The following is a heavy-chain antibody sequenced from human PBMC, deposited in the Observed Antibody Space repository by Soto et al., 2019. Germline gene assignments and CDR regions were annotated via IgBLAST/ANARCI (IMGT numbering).Heavy chain of an antibody. CDR2: IIPILGIA. CDR1: GGTFSSYT. Sequence: ASVKVSCKASGGTFSSYTISWVRQAPGQGLEWMGRIIPILGIANYAQKFQGRVTITADKSTSTAYMELSSLRSEDTAVYYCAREDIVVVPAAAPNWFDPWGQGTLVTVSS. CDR3: AREDIVVVPAAAPNWFDP. V-gene: IGHV1-69*02. D-gene: IGHD2-2*01. J-gene: IGHJ5*02.